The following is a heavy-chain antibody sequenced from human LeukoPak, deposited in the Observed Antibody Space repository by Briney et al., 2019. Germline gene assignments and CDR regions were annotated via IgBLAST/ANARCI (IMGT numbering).Heavy chain of an antibody. CDR3: ARTYYYDSYFDY. D-gene: IGHD3-22*01. Sequence: SVKVSCKASGGTFSSYAISWVRQAPGQGLEWMGGIIPIFGTVNYAQKFQGRVAITTDESTSTAYMELSSLRSEDTAVYYCARTYYYDSYFDYWGQGTLVTVSS. V-gene: IGHV1-69*05. J-gene: IGHJ4*02. CDR1: GGTFSSYA. CDR2: IIPIFGTV.